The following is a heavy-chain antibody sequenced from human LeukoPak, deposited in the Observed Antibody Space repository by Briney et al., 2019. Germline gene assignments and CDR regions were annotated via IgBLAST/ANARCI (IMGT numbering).Heavy chain of an antibody. Sequence: SGALSLTCTVSGCSLRSSSYYWGWIRQPPGKGLEGIGSIYYSGSTYYNPSLKSRVTISVDTSKNQFSLKLSSVTAADTAVYYCARLPPNWGSVDYWGQGTLVTVSS. D-gene: IGHD7-27*01. J-gene: IGHJ4*02. V-gene: IGHV4-39*01. CDR3: ARLPPNWGSVDY. CDR1: GCSLRSSSYY. CDR2: IYYSGST.